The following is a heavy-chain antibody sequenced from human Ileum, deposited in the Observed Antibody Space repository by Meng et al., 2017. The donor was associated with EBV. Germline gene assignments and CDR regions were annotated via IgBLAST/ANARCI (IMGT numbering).Heavy chain of an antibody. V-gene: IGHV4-39*07. CDR2: TYYSGST. CDR3: ARGDILTGYWYYFDY. D-gene: IGHD3-9*01. Sequence: HPQLQASGPGLVKPSGPPLRSCTVSCASIRGSRYYWGWIRQPPGKGLEWIGSTYYSGSTNYNPSLKSRVTISVDTSKNQFSLNLSSVSAADTAVYYCARGDILTGYWYYFDYWGQGILVTVSS. CDR1: CASIRGSRYY. J-gene: IGHJ4*02.